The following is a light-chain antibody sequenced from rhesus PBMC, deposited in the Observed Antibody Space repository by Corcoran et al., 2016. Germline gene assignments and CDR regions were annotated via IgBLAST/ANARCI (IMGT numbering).Light chain of an antibody. CDR2: DVS. J-gene: IGLJ6*01. V-gene: IGLV2S9*01. Sequence: QSALTQPPSVSKSLGQSVTISCTGTSSDVGGYNDVSWYQQHPDTAPRLLIFDVSKRPSGVSDRFSGSKSGDTASLTISWLQAYDEADYFVCSYRTGNTLVFGSGTKLTVL. CDR1: SSDVGGYND. CDR3: CSYRTGNTLV.